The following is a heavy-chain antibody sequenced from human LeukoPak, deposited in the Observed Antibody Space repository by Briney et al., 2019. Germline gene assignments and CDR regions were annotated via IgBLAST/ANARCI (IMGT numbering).Heavy chain of an antibody. CDR3: ARRAGAYSHPYDY. J-gene: IGHJ4*02. CDR1: GFSFSTYR. D-gene: IGHD4/OR15-4a*01. V-gene: IGHV3-33*08. Sequence: GGSLRLSCAASGFSFSTYRMHWVRHAPGKGLEWVAFIRYDGNNKYYTDSVKGRFTIYRDNSKNTLYLQMNSRRAEDTAVYYCARRAGAYSHPYDYWGQGTLVTVSS. CDR2: IRYDGNNK.